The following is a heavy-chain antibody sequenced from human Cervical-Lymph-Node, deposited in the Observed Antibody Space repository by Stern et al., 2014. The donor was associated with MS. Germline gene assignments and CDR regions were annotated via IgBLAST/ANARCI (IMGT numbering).Heavy chain of an antibody. CDR1: GFSLSTSGVG. CDR2: IYWDDDK. D-gene: IGHD6-6*01. CDR3: AHKAARPHYYGMDV. Sequence: ESGHTLVKPTQTLTLTCTFSGFSLSTSGVGVGWVRQPPGKALEWLALIYWDDDKRYSPSLKSRLTITKDTSKNQVVLTMTNMDPVDTGTYYCAHKAARPHYYGMDVWGQGTTVTVSS. V-gene: IGHV2-5*02. J-gene: IGHJ6*02.